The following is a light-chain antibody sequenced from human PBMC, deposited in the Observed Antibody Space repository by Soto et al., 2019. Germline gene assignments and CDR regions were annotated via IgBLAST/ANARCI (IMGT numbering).Light chain of an antibody. CDR1: SSDVGGYNY. CDR3: SSYTSSSTYV. J-gene: IGLJ1*01. Sequence: QSELTQPASVSGSPGRSITISCTGTSSDVGGYNYVSWYQQHPGKAPKLMIYEVSNRPSGVSNRFSGSKSGNTASLTISGLQAEDEADYYCSSYTSSSTYVFGTGTKVTVL. V-gene: IGLV2-14*01. CDR2: EVS.